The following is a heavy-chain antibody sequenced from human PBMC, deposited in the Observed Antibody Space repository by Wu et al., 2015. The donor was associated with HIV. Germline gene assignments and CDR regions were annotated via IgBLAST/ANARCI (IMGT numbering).Heavy chain of an antibody. CDR3: ARVGGMVTNNGYWFFDL. V-gene: IGHV1-46*02. J-gene: IGHJ2*01. CDR1: EYDFNLYY. CDR2: INPSSGVA. Sequence: GREVEEXRGPSLKISCQAREYDFNLYYLHWVRQAPGEGLEWMGLINPSSGVARYAQKFQGRVTMTRESSTTTVYMDLRSLRSEDTAVYYCARVGGMVTNNGYWFFDLSGPWLPWSLSP. D-gene: IGHD2-21*02.